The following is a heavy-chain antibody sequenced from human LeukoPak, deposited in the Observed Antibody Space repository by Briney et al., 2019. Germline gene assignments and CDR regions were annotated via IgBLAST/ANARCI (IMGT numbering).Heavy chain of an antibody. CDR2: IYNSGST. CDR1: GGSISTHY. CDR3: ARDDYGVFDAFDV. V-gene: IGHV4-59*08. J-gene: IGHJ3*01. D-gene: IGHD3-16*01. Sequence: ASETLSLTCTVSGGSISTHYWSWIRQPPGKGLEWIGYIYNSGSTNYNPSLKSRVTISLDTSKNQFSLHLTSVTAADTAVYFCARDDYGVFDAFDVWGQGTVVTVSS.